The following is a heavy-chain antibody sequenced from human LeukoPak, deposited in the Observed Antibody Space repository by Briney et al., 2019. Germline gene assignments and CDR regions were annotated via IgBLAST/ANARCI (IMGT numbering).Heavy chain of an antibody. Sequence: TSETLSLTCAVYGGSFSGYYWSWIRQPPGKGLEWIGEINHSGSTNYNPSLKSRVTISVDTSKNQFSLKLSSVTAADTAVYYCARDRSAVAGFFDYWGQGTLVTVSS. V-gene: IGHV4-34*01. J-gene: IGHJ4*02. CDR3: ARDRSAVAGFFDY. CDR1: GGSFSGYY. CDR2: INHSGST. D-gene: IGHD6-19*01.